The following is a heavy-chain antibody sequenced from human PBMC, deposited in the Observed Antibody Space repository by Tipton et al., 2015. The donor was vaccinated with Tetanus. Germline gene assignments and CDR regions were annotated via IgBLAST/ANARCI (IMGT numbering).Heavy chain of an antibody. J-gene: IGHJ4*02. V-gene: IGHV3-30*18. CDR1: GFTFSSYG. D-gene: IGHD3-22*01. CDR2: ISYDGSNK. Sequence: SLRLSCAASGFTFSSYGMHWVRQAPGKGLEWVAVISYDGSNKYYADSVKGRFTISRDNSKNTLYLQMNSLRAEDTAVYYCAKSGDSSGYYYVGVEGWSQGTLVTVSS. CDR3: AKSGDSSGYYYVGVEG.